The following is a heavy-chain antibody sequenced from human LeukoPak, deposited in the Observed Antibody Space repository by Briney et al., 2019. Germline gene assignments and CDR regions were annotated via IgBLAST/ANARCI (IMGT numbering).Heavy chain of an antibody. Sequence: PGGSLRLSCAASGFTFSIYAVTWVRQAPGKGLEWVSGISGSGGSTYYADSVKGRFTISRDNSKNTLYLQMNSLRAEDTAVYYCAKGSLQWPFDYWGQGTLVTVSS. CDR3: AKGSLQWPFDY. CDR1: GFTFSIYA. CDR2: ISGSGGST. J-gene: IGHJ4*02. V-gene: IGHV3-23*01. D-gene: IGHD6-19*01.